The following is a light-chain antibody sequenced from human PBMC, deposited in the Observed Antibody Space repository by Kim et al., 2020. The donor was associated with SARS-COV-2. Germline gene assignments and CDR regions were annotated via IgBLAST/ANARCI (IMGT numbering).Light chain of an antibody. CDR1: HSVLYSFNDKIY. CDR2: WAS. V-gene: IGKV4-1*01. J-gene: IGKJ2*03. CDR3: QQYSAPPYS. Sequence: RATIICKSNHSVLYSFNDKIYLAWYLQKPGQTPKLLISWASTRGSGVPDRFSGSGSGTDFTLTISNLQAEDAAVYFCQQYSAPPYSFGQGTKLEI.